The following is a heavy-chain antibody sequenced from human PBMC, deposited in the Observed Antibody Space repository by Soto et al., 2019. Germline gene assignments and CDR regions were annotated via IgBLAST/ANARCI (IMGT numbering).Heavy chain of an antibody. Sequence: GESLKISCKDSGFSFASSWIGWVRQMPGKGLEWMGVIYPGDSDTRYSPSFQGQVTISADKSISTAYLQWSSLKASDTAMYYCARGDYSVLEFWGQGTLVTVS. J-gene: IGHJ4*02. CDR1: GFSFASSW. CDR3: ARGDYSVLEF. CDR2: IYPGDSDT. V-gene: IGHV5-51*01. D-gene: IGHD4-4*01.